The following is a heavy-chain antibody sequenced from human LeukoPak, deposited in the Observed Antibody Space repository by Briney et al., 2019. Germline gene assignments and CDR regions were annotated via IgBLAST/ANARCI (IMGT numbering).Heavy chain of an antibody. CDR1: GGSFSGYY. J-gene: IGHJ6*03. D-gene: IGHD4-11*01. V-gene: IGHV4-34*01. CDR2: INHSGST. Sequence: PSETLSLTCAVYGGSFSGYYWSWIRQPPGKGLEWIGEINHSGSTNYSPSLKSRVTISVDTSKNQFSLKLSSVTAADTAVYYCARGRTVTTLVYYYYYMDVWGKGTTVTVSS. CDR3: ARGRTVTTLVYYYYYMDV.